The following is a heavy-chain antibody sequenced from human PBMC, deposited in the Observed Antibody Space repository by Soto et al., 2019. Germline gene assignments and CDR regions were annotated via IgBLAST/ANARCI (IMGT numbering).Heavy chain of an antibody. D-gene: IGHD1-26*01. CDR1: GFTFNTYG. CDR2: ISYDGINK. V-gene: IGHV3-30*03. J-gene: IGHJ2*01. Sequence: QVQLVESGGGVVQPGRSLGLSCAASGFTFNTYGMHWVRQAPGKGLEWVAAISYDGINKYYVDSVKGRFTISRDNSKNTRYVQMNSLRAEDTALYYCARSPQPTRGFHWYFDLWGRGILVTVSS. CDR3: ARSPQPTRGFHWYFDL.